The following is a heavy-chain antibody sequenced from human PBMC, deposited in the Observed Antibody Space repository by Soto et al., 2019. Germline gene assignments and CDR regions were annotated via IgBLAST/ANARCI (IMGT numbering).Heavy chain of an antibody. V-gene: IGHV4-34*01. J-gene: IGHJ4*02. CDR1: GGSFSGYY. Sequence: PSETLSLTCAVYGGSFSGYYWSWIRQPPGKGLEWIGEINHSGSTNYNPSLKNRVTISVDTSKNQFSLKLSSVTAADTAVYYCARAKTEADSSSSCLDYWGQGTLVTVSS. CDR3: ARAKTEADSSSSCLDY. CDR2: INHSGST. D-gene: IGHD6-6*01.